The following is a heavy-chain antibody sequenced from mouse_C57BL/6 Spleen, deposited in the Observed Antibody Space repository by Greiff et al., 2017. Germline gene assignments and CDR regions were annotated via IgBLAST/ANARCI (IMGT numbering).Heavy chain of an antibody. Sequence: VKLMESGPELVKPGASVKISCKASGYTFTDYYINWVKQRPGQGLEWIGWIFPGSGSTYYNEKFKGKATLTVDKSSSTAYMLLSSLTSEDSAVYFCARENYSNYGGGYWGQGTTLTVSS. CDR2: IFPGSGST. D-gene: IGHD2-5*01. V-gene: IGHV1-75*01. CDR3: ARENYSNYGGGY. J-gene: IGHJ2*01. CDR1: GYTFTDYY.